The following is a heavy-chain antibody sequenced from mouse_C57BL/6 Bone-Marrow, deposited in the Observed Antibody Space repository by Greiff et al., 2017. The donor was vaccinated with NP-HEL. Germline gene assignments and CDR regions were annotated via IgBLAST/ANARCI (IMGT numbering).Heavy chain of an antibody. J-gene: IGHJ2*01. V-gene: IGHV1-64*01. CDR3: ARKGHWYFDY. CDR2: IHPNSGST. Sequence: QVQLQQPGAELVKPGASVKLSCKASGYTFTSYWMHWVKQRPGQGLEWIGMIHPNSGSTNYNEKFKSKDTLTVDKSSSTAYMQLSSLTSEDSAVYYCARKGHWYFDYWGQGTTLTVSS. CDR1: GYTFTSYW. D-gene: IGHD3-3*01.